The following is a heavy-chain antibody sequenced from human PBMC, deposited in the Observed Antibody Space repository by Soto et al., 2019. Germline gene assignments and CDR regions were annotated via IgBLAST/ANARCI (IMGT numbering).Heavy chain of an antibody. V-gene: IGHV1-3*01. CDR3: ARGRTLLGGDAYNWFDP. D-gene: IGHD3-10*01. CDR2: INAGNGDT. CDR1: GYTFTSYA. J-gene: IGHJ5*02. Sequence: GASVKVSCKASGYTFTSYAMHWVRQAPGQRLEWMGWINAGNGDTKYSQKFQGRVTITRDTSASTAYMELSSLRSEDTAVYYCARGRTLLGGDAYNWFDPWGQGTLVTVSS.